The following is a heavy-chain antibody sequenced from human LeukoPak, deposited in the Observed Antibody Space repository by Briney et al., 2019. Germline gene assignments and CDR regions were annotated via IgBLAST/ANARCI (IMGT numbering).Heavy chain of an antibody. Sequence: GGSLRLSCAASGFTFSSYGMHWVRQAPGKGLEWVAVIWYDGSNKYYADSVKGRFTISRDHSKNTLYLQMNSLRAEDTAVYYCARDYEGATDFDDWGQGTLVTVSS. D-gene: IGHD1-26*01. CDR2: IWYDGSNK. CDR3: ARDYEGATDFDD. CDR1: GFTFSSYG. V-gene: IGHV3-33*01. J-gene: IGHJ4*02.